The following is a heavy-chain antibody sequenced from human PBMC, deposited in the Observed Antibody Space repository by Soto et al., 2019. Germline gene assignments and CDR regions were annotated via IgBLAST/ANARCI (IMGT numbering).Heavy chain of an antibody. CDR1: GFIFINHA. V-gene: IGHV3-30*04. J-gene: IGHJ3*01. CDR2: ISDDGSRK. D-gene: IGHD2-15*01. Sequence: QVQMVESGGGVVQPRKSLRLSCEVYGFIFINHAMHWVGQAPXKGLEWVAVISDDGSRKYYADSLKGRFTISRDNSKXXXXXXXXXXXXXXXXXXXCXRXIYSDGTVGTPDVWGQGTMLIVSS. CDR3: XRXIYSDGTVGTPDV.